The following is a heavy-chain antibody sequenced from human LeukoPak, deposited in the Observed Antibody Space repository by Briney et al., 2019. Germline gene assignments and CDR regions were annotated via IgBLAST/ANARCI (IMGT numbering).Heavy chain of an antibody. CDR3: ARGLRLPDSSGYVIDY. CDR1: GYTFTSYD. J-gene: IGHJ4*02. Sequence: ASVKVSCKASGYTFTSYDINWVRQATGQGREWMGWMNPNSGNTGYAQKFQGRVTMTRNTSISTVYMELNSLRSEDTAMYYCARGLRLPDSSGYVIDYWGQGTLVTVSS. CDR2: MNPNSGNT. D-gene: IGHD3-22*01. V-gene: IGHV1-8*01.